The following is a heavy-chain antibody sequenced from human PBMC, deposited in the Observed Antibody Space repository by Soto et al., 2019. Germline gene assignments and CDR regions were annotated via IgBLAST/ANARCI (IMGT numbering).Heavy chain of an antibody. V-gene: IGHV3-53*01. J-gene: IGHJ3*01. CDR3: ATWHEREHAYDV. Sequence: PGGSLRLSCAASGLTVSGKKYVAWVRQAPGKGLEWVSALYDVDGSFYPDSVKGRFTTSSDSSKTTVYLQMNDLRPADTAVYYCATWHEREHAYDVWGQGTTVTVS. CDR2: LYDVDGS. CDR1: GLTVSGKKY. D-gene: IGHD1-1*01.